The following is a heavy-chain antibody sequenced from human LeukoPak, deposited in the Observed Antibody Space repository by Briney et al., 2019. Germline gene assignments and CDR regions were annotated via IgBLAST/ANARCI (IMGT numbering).Heavy chain of an antibody. CDR3: VRDDSSGYYSSYYFDY. CDR1: GFTFSDYY. Sequence: GGSLRLSCAASGFTFSDYYMSWIRQAPGKGLEWVSYISSSGSTIYYADSVKGRFTISRDNAKNSLYLQMNSLRAEDTAVYYCVRDDSSGYYSSYYFDYWGQGTLVTVSS. D-gene: IGHD3-22*01. CDR2: ISSSGSTI. V-gene: IGHV3-11*04. J-gene: IGHJ4*02.